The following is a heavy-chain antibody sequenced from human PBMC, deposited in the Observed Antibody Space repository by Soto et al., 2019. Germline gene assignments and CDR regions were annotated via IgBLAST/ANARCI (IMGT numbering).Heavy chain of an antibody. CDR1: GGSISGYY. Sequence: PSETLSLTCTVSGGSISGYYWSWIRQPPGKGLEWIGNVYYSGGAKYNPSVKRRVSISVDTSKNQFSLSLSSVTAADTAVYYCTRDGDGRMTTNPYYYYGMDVWGPGITVT. CDR2: VYYSGGA. J-gene: IGHJ6*02. CDR3: TRDGDGRMTTNPYYYYGMDV. D-gene: IGHD2-21*02. V-gene: IGHV4-59*01.